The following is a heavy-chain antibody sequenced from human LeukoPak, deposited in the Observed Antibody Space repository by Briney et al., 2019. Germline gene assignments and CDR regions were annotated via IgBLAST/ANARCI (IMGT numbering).Heavy chain of an antibody. J-gene: IGHJ3*02. V-gene: IGHV4-39*07. CDR2: FYNSGTT. D-gene: IGHD3-22*01. CDR1: GGSITSSTYY. CDR3: AKAYYDSSGYYPSFDI. Sequence: PSETLSLTCTVSGGSITSSTYYWGWIRQTPGKGLEWIGSFYNSGTTYYTPSLKSRVTISVDTSKNQFSLKLTSVTAADTAVYYCAKAYYDSSGYYPSFDIWGQGTMVTVSS.